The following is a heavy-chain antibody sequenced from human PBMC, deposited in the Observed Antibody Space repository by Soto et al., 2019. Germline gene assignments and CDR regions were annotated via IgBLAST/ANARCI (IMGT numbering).Heavy chain of an antibody. J-gene: IGHJ4*02. V-gene: IGHV5-10-1*01. CDR2: IAPSDSQT. CDR3: ARQIYDSDTGPNFQYYFDS. CDR1: GYSFAGYW. Sequence: GESLKISCKGSGYSFAGYWITWVRQKPGKGLEWMGRIAPSDSQTYYSPSFRGHVTISVTKSITTVFLQWSSLRASDTAMYYCARQIYDSDTGPNFQYYFDSWGQGTPVTVSS. D-gene: IGHD3-22*01.